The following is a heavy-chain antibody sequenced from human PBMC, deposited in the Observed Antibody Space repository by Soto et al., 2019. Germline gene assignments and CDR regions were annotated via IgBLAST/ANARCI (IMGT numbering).Heavy chain of an antibody. CDR2: IYPGDSDT. J-gene: IGHJ6*01. Sequence: GASLKISCTGSGYSFTSYWLGWVRQMPRKGLECMGIIYPGDSDTRYSPSFQGQVTISDDKSISTAYLQWTSLKASDTAMYDCARLCLCHSGMDGWGQGTTVTVAS. CDR1: GYSFTSYW. V-gene: IGHV5-51*01. CDR3: ARLCLCHSGMDG.